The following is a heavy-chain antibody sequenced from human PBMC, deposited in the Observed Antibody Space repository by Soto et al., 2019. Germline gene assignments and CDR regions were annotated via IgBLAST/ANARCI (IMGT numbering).Heavy chain of an antibody. CDR2: ISGSGGST. J-gene: IGHJ6*02. V-gene: IGHV3-23*01. Sequence: GGSLRLSCAASGFTFSSYAMSWVRQAPGKGREWVSAISGSGGSTYYADSVKGRFTISRDNSKNTLYLQMNSPRAEDTAVYYCARGEQLAYGMDVWGQGTTVTVSS. D-gene: IGHD6-6*01. CDR1: GFTFSSYA. CDR3: ARGEQLAYGMDV.